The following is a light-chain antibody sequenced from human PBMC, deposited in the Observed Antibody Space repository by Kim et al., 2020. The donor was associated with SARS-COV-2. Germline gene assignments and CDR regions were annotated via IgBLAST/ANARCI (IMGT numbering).Light chain of an antibody. J-gene: IGLJ1*01. CDR3: QTWDNNIGV. Sequence: SYELTQPPSVSVSPGQTATIPCSGDKLGDKFTCWYQQRPGQSPVLVIYQDSRRPSGIPERFSGSNSGDTATLTISGTQALDEADYYCQTWDNNIGVFGSG. V-gene: IGLV3-1*01. CDR1: KLGDKF. CDR2: QDS.